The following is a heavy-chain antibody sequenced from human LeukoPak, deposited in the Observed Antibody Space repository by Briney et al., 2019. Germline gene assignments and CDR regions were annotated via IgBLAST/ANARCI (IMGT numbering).Heavy chain of an antibody. D-gene: IGHD4-23*01. CDR1: GFTFSSYG. CDR3: AKNGGPPPVDYYYGMDV. J-gene: IGHJ6*02. CDR2: ISYDGSNK. V-gene: IGHV3-30*18. Sequence: GGSLRLSCAASGFTFSSYGMHWVRQAPGKGLEWVAVISYDGSNKYYADSVKGRFTISRDNSKNTLYLQMNSLRAEDTAVYYCAKNGGPPPVDYYYGMDVGGQGTTVTVSS.